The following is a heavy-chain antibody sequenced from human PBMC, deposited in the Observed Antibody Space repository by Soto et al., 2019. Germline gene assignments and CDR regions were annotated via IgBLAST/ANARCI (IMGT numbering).Heavy chain of an antibody. V-gene: IGHV4-34*01. CDR1: GGSFSGYY. CDR3: ARANQVNLQWRNYYYGMDV. J-gene: IGHJ6*02. Sequence: ETLSLTCAVYGGSFSGYYWTWIRQPPGKWLEWIGEINHSGSTNYNPSLKSRVTISVDTSKNQFSLKLSSVTAADTAVYYCARANQVNLQWRNYYYGMDVWGQGTTVTVSS. D-gene: IGHD6-19*01. CDR2: INHSGST.